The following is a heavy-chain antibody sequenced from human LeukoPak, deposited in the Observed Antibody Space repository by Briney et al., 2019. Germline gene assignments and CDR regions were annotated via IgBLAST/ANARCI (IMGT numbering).Heavy chain of an antibody. V-gene: IGHV1-2*04. J-gene: IGHJ5*02. Sequence: ASVKVSCKASGYTFTSYDINWVRQATGQGFEWMGWINPNSGGTNYAQKFQGWVTMTRDTSISTAYMELSRLRSDDTAVYYCARELRPGGWFDPWGQGTLVTVSS. CDR2: INPNSGGT. D-gene: IGHD2-8*01. CDR1: GYTFTSYD. CDR3: ARELRPGGWFDP.